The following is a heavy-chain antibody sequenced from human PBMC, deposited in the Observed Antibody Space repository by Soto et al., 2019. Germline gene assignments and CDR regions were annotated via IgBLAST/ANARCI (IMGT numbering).Heavy chain of an antibody. CDR2: IGPSGDT. Sequence: GGSLSLSCAASGSTFSSYDLYWGRHLPGRGLEWVSIIGPSGDTSYPGSVKGRFTISRDNAKRSLYLKMSSVRAGDTAVYYCARRGNLDWHFDLWGRGTLVTVSS. V-gene: IGHV3-13*01. CDR3: ARRGNLDWHFDL. CDR1: GSTFSSYD. J-gene: IGHJ2*01.